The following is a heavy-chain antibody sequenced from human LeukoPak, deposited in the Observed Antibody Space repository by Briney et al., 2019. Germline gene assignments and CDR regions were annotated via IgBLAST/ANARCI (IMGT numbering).Heavy chain of an antibody. CDR3: ARQTQSGIAVAGYAEYFQH. D-gene: IGHD6-19*01. V-gene: IGHV1-2*02. J-gene: IGHJ1*01. Sequence: ASVKVSCKASGYTFTGYYLHWVRQAPGQGLEWMGWINPIGGGTNYAQRFQGRVTMTRDTSIRTAYMELSSLRSDDTAVYFCARQTQSGIAVAGYAEYFQHWGQGTWSPSPQ. CDR2: INPIGGGT. CDR1: GYTFTGYY.